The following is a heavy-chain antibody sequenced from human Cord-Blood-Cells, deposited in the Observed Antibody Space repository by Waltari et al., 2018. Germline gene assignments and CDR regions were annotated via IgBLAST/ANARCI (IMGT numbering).Heavy chain of an antibody. CDR1: GGSISSSSYY. D-gene: IGHD2-2*01. CDR2: IYYSGGT. V-gene: IGHV4-39*01. CDR3: ARQGYCSSTSCYDAFDI. J-gene: IGHJ3*02. Sequence: QLQLQESGPGLVKPSETLSLTCTVSGGSISSSSYYWGWIRQPPGKGLAWIGSIYYSGGTYYNPSLKSRVTISVDTSKNQFSLKLSSVTAADTAVYYCARQGYCSSTSCYDAFDIWGQGTMVTVSS.